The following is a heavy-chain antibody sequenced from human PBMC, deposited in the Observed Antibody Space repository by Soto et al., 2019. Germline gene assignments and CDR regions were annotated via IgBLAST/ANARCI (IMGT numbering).Heavy chain of an antibody. V-gene: IGHV3-23*01. J-gene: IGHJ4*02. CDR1: GFTFSSYA. D-gene: IGHD5-12*01. Sequence: PGGSLRLSCAASGFTFSSYAMSWVRQAPGKGLEWVSAISGSGGSTYYADSVKGRFTISRDNSKNTLYLQMNSLRAEDTAVYYCAKDLRGYSGYDFDYWGQGTLVTVPQ. CDR2: ISGSGGST. CDR3: AKDLRGYSGYDFDY.